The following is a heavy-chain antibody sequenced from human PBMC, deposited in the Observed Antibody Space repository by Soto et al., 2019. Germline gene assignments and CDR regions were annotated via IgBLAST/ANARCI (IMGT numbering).Heavy chain of an antibody. Sequence: GGSLRISCAASGFTFSASSISWARQAPGKGLXCFXSIXXRXXXXXYXXSLKGRFTISRDNAKNSLYLPMHSLRADDTAFYYCARVDGYTYPNDYWGQGTLVTASS. D-gene: IGHD5-12*01. CDR2: IXXRXXXX. CDR1: GFTFSASS. V-gene: IGHV3-21*01. J-gene: IGHJ4*02. CDR3: ARVDGYTYPNDY.